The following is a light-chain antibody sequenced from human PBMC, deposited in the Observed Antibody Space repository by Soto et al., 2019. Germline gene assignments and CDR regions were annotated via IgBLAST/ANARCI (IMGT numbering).Light chain of an antibody. Sequence: EIVMTQSPATLSVSPGERATLSCRASQSVSSNLAWYQQKPGQAPRLLLYGASTRATGIPARFSGSGSATEFTLTISSLQSEDFAVYYCQQYNNWTRTFGQGTKVEIK. J-gene: IGKJ1*01. V-gene: IGKV3-15*01. CDR1: QSVSSN. CDR3: QQYNNWTRT. CDR2: GAS.